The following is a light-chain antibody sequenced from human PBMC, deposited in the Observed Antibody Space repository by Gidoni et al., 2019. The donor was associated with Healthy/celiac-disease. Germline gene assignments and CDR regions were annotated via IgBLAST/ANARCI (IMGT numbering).Light chain of an antibody. CDR2: GES. CDR1: RIITTSY. V-gene: IGKV3-20*01. CDR3: QQYGSSPLT. Sequence: ELVFPQSPVTLSLSPGERATLSCRASRIITTSYLAWSQQKPGQAPRLLIYGESSRATGIPDRCSGSGSGTEFTLTISRLEPEDVAMYYWQQYGSSPLTFXGXTKVXIK. J-gene: IGKJ4*01.